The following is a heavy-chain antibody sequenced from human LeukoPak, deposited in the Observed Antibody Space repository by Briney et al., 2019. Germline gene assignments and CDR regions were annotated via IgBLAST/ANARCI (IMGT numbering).Heavy chain of an antibody. CDR1: GYTLTELS. V-gene: IGHV1-24*01. CDR2: FDPEDGET. J-gene: IGHJ3*02. Sequence: ASVKVSCKVSGYTLTELSMHWVRQAPGKGLEWMGGFDPEDGETIYAQKFQGRVTMTEDTSTDTAYMELSSLRSEDTAVYYCAKSPALWLEETGTAFDIWGRGTMVTVSS. CDR3: AKSPALWLEETGTAFDI. D-gene: IGHD3-10*01.